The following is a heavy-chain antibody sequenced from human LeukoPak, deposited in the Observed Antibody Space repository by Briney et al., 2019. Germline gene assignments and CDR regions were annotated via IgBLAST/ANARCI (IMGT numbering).Heavy chain of an antibody. CDR2: INHSGST. Sequence: SKTLSLTCAVYGGSFSGYYWSWIRQPPGKGLEWSGEINHSGSTNYNPSLKSRVTISVDTSKNQFSLKLSSVTAADTAVYYCARGQRTYYYGSGGYTRKYYFDYWGQGTLVTVSS. D-gene: IGHD3-10*01. CDR1: GGSFSGYY. V-gene: IGHV4-34*01. J-gene: IGHJ4*02. CDR3: ARGQRTYYYGSGGYTRKYYFDY.